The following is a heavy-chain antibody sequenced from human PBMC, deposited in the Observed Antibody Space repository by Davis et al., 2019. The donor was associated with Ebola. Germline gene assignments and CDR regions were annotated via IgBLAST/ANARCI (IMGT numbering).Heavy chain of an antibody. J-gene: IGHJ4*02. D-gene: IGHD5-18*01. Sequence: PGGSLRLSCAASGFTFRSYAMSWVRQAPGKGLEWVSGISASGGSTYYADSVKGRFTISRDNSKNTLDLQMNSLRAEDTAVYYRARDSGYSYFDYWGQGTLVTVSS. CDR2: ISASGGST. CDR1: GFTFRSYA. CDR3: ARDSGYSYFDY. V-gene: IGHV3-23*01.